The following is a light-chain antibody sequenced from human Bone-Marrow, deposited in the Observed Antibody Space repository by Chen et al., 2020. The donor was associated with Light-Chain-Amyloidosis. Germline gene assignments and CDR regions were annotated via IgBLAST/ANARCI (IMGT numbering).Light chain of an antibody. CDR3: QSADRSGTYEVI. CDR2: RDT. CDR1: DLPTKY. Sequence: SYELTQPPSVSVSPGQTARITCSGDDLPTKYAYWYQQKLGQAPVLVIHRDTERPSGISDRFSGSSSWTTATLIISGVHAEDEADYHCQSADRSGTYEVIFGGGTKLTVL. J-gene: IGLJ2*01. V-gene: IGLV3-25*03.